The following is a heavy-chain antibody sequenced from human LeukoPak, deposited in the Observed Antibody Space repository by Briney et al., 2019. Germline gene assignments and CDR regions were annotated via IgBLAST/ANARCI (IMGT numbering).Heavy chain of an antibody. CDR3: ARDRGGSGSYYNGFDY. V-gene: IGHV4-4*02. J-gene: IGHJ4*02. CDR2: IYHSGST. Sequence: SGTLSLTCAVSGGSISSSNWWSWVRQPPGKGLEWIGEIYHSGSTNYNPSLKSRVTISVDTSKNQFSLKLSSVTAADTAVYYCARDRGGSGSYYNGFDYWGQGTLVTVSS. CDR1: GGSISSSNW. D-gene: IGHD3-10*01.